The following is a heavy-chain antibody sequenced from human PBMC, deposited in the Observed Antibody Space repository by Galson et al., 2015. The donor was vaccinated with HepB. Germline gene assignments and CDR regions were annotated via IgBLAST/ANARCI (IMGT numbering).Heavy chain of an antibody. V-gene: IGHV3-30*04. Sequence: LRLSCAASGFTFSSHTMHWVRQAPGKGLEWVAVISYDGRYTNYANSVKGRFTISRENSKNTLYLQMSSLRVEDTAMYYCTRERFAGWYEGTDFWGQGTLVTVSS. CDR3: TRERFAGWYEGTDF. D-gene: IGHD6-19*01. J-gene: IGHJ4*02. CDR1: GFTFSSHT. CDR2: ISYDGRYT.